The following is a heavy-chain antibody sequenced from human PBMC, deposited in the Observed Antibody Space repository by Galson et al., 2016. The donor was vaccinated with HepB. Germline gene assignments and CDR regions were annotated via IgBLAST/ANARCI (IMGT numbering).Heavy chain of an antibody. J-gene: IGHJ5*02. CDR1: GYTFTSYG. CDR3: ARDCSGGTCYGTT. Sequence: SVKVSCKASGYTFTSYGISWVRQAPGQGLEWMGWISAYNGNTNYAQKLQGRVTMTTDTSTSTAYMELRSLRSDDPADDTAVYYCARDCSGGTCYGTTWGQGTLVTVSS. D-gene: IGHD2-15*01. V-gene: IGHV1-18*01. CDR2: ISAYNGNT.